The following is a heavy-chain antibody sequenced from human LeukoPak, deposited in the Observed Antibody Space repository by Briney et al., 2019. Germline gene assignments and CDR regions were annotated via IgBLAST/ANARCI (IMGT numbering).Heavy chain of an antibody. D-gene: IGHD3-22*01. V-gene: IGHV1-18*01. CDR2: ISAYNGNT. J-gene: IGHJ4*02. CDR1: GYTFTSYG. Sequence: ASVKVSCKASGYTFTSYGISWVRQAPGQGLEWMGWISAYNGNTNYAQKLQGRVTMTTDTSTSTAYMELRSLRSDDTAVYYCARAPYYHDSSGYYYYFDYWGQGTLVTVSS. CDR3: ARAPYYHDSSGYYYYFDY.